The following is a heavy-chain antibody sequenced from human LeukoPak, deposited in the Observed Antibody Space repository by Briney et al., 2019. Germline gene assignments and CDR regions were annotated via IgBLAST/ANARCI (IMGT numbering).Heavy chain of an antibody. CDR2: IYYSGST. D-gene: IGHD3-3*01. CDR1: GGSISSSSYY. CDR3: ARRPSGFIGEYYFDY. Sequence: PSETLSLTCTVSGGSISSSSYYWGWIRQPPGKGLEWIGSIYYSGSTYYNPSLKSRVTISVDTSKNQFSLKLSSVTAADTAVYYCARRPSGFIGEYYFDYWGQGTLVTVSS. V-gene: IGHV4-39*01. J-gene: IGHJ4*02.